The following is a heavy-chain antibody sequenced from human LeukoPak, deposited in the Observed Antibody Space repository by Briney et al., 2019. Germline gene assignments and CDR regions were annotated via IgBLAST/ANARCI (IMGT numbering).Heavy chain of an antibody. J-gene: IGHJ4*02. CDR1: GGTFSSYA. D-gene: IGHD3-10*01. CDR3: ARGHSYYGSGSPDD. Sequence: SVKVSCKASGGTFSSYAISWVRQAPGQGLEWMGGLIPIFGTANYAQKFQGRVTITADKSTSTAYMELSSLRSEDTAVYYCARGHSYYGSGSPDDWGQGTLVTVSS. CDR2: LIPIFGTA. V-gene: IGHV1-69*06.